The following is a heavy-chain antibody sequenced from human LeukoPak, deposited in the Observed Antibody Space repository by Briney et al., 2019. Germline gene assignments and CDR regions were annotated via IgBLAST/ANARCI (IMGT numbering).Heavy chain of an antibody. CDR2: TDRGGNT. V-gene: IGHV3-53*01. Sequence: PGGSLRLSCAASGFTVSNIYMSWVRQAPGKGLEWVSVTDRGGNTRYADSVKGRFTISRDNSENTLYLQMDSLRAGDTAVYYCARARARGYYFDYWGQGTLVTVSS. J-gene: IGHJ4*02. CDR1: GFTVSNIY. CDR3: ARARARGYYFDY. D-gene: IGHD4/OR15-4a*01.